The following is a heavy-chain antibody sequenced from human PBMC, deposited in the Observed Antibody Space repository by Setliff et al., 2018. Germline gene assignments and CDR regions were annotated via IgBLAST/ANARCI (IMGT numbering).Heavy chain of an antibody. CDR2: INPNSAGT. J-gene: IGHJ3*02. V-gene: IGHV1-2*02. CDR1: ANTFISYY. Sequence: ASVKVSCKASANTFISYYIHWVRQAPGQGLEWMGWINPNSAGTNYAQKVQGRVTLTTETSTDTAYMELRSLTTDDTAVYYCARSNRFTIFGGGLPFDIWGQGTMVTVSS. D-gene: IGHD3-3*01. CDR3: ARSNRFTIFGGGLPFDI.